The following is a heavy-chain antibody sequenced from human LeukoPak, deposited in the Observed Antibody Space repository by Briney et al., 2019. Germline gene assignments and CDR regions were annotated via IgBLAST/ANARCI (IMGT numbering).Heavy chain of an antibody. D-gene: IGHD2-2*01. J-gene: IGHJ4*02. Sequence: GGSLRLSCAASGFTFSRYSMNWVRQAPGKGLERVSSISSSSSFIYYADSVKGRFTISRDNAKNSLYLQMNSLRAEDTAVYYCARDPPLGSCSTISCPHLDYWGQGTLVTVSS. CDR1: GFTFSRYS. V-gene: IGHV3-21*01. CDR2: ISSSSSFI. CDR3: ARDPPLGSCSTISCPHLDY.